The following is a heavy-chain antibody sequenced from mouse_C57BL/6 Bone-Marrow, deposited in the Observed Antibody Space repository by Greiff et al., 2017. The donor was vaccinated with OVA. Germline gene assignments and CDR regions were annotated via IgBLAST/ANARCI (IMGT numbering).Heavy chain of an antibody. D-gene: IGHD4-1*01. CDR3: ARDTGLDY. V-gene: IGHV5-4*01. CDR2: ISDGGSYT. CDR1: GFTFSSYA. J-gene: IGHJ2*01. Sequence: DVKLVESGGALVKPGGSLKLSCAASGFTFSSYAMSWVRQTPEKRLEWVATISDGGSYTYYPDNVKGRFTISRDNAKNNLYLQMSHLKSEDTAMYYCARDTGLDYWGQGTTLTVSS.